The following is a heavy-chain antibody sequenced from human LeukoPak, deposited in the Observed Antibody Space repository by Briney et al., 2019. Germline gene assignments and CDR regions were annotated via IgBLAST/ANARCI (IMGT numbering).Heavy chain of an antibody. D-gene: IGHD3-10*01. CDR1: GFTFSSYG. J-gene: IGHJ4*02. Sequence: GGSLRLSCAASGFTFSSYGMHWVRQAPGKGLEWVAFIRYDGSNNYNADSVKGRFTISRDNSKNTLYLQMHSLRVEDTAVYYCAKEGIRSDWGQGTLVTVSS. CDR3: AKEGIRSD. CDR2: IRYDGSNN. V-gene: IGHV3-30*02.